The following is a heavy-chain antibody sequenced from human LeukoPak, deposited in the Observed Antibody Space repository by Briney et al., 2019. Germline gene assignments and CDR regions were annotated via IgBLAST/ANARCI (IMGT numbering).Heavy chain of an antibody. Sequence: GGSLRPSCAASGFIFSSYAMSWVRQAPGKGLEWVSTISGSGSTIYYADSVKGRFTISRDNAKNSLYLQMNSLRAEDTAVYYCARDPSRGIHIPYSSGWYVDYWGQGTLVTVSS. J-gene: IGHJ4*02. V-gene: IGHV3-21*04. D-gene: IGHD6-19*01. CDR2: ISGSGSTI. CDR1: GFIFSSYA. CDR3: ARDPSRGIHIPYSSGWYVDY.